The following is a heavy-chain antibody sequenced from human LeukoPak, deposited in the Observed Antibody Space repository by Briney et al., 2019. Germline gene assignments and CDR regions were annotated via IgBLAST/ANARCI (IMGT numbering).Heavy chain of an antibody. Sequence: SETLSLTCAVYGGSFSGYYWSWIRQPPGKGLEWIGEINHSGSTNYNPSLKSRVTISVDTSKNQFSLKLCSVTAADTAVYYCARAYCSSTSCYFGYWGQGTLVTVSS. V-gene: IGHV4-34*01. J-gene: IGHJ4*02. D-gene: IGHD2-2*01. CDR1: GGSFSGYY. CDR2: INHSGST. CDR3: ARAYCSSTSCYFGY.